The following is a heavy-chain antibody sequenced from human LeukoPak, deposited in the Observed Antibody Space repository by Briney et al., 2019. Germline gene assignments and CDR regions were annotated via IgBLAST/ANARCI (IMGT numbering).Heavy chain of an antibody. D-gene: IGHD2-2*01. V-gene: IGHV4-38-2*02. J-gene: IGHJ4*02. CDR1: GGSLSGYY. CDR2: IYHSGST. CDR3: ARVAQYQLPDYFDY. Sequence: SETLSLTCTVSGGSLSGYYWSWIRQTPGKGLEWIGSIYHSGSTYYNPSLKSRVTISVDTSKNQFSLKLSSVTAADTAVYYCARVAQYQLPDYFDYRGQGTLVTVSS.